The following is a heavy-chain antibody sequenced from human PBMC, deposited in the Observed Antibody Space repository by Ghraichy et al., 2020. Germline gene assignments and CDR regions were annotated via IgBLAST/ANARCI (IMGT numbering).Heavy chain of an antibody. Sequence: GESLNISCAASGFTFSSYWMHWVRQAPGKGLVWVSRINSDGSSTSYADSVKGRFTISRDNAKNTLYLQMNSLRAEDTAVYYCARVEYDFWSGYYSYYYMDVWGKGTTVTVSS. V-gene: IGHV3-74*01. CDR1: GFTFSSYW. J-gene: IGHJ6*03. CDR3: ARVEYDFWSGYYSYYYMDV. CDR2: INSDGSST. D-gene: IGHD3-3*01.